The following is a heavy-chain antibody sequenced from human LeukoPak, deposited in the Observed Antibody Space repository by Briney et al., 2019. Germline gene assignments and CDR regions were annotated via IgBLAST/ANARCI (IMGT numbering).Heavy chain of an antibody. D-gene: IGHD2-2*01. J-gene: IGHJ4*02. CDR1: GYTLIELS. V-gene: IGHV1-2*06. CDR2: INPNSGDT. Sequence: GASVKVSCKVSGYTLIELSMHWVRQAPGQGLEWMGRINPNSGDTNYAQKFQGRVAMTRDTSISTAFMELTRLRSDDTAVYYCARDYCSSTSCLFDYWGQGTLVTVSS. CDR3: ARDYCSSTSCLFDY.